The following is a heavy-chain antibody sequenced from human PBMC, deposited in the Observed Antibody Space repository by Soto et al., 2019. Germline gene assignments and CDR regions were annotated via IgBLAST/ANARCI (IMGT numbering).Heavy chain of an antibody. D-gene: IGHD2-15*01. V-gene: IGHV3-23*01. CDR3: AAYITVRKREELGYCSGGSCQRGIDY. Sequence: GGSLRLSCAASGFTFSVYGLSWVRQAPGEGLEWVSAISGSDGSTYYADSVKGRSTISRDNSKNTLYLQMNSLRAEDTAVYYCAAYITVRKREELGYCSGGSCQRGIDYRGQGTLVTVSS. J-gene: IGHJ4*02. CDR2: ISGSDGST. CDR1: GFTFSVYG.